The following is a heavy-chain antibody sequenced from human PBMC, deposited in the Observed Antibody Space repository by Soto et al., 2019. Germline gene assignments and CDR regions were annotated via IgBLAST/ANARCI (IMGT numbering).Heavy chain of an antibody. J-gene: IGHJ4*02. CDR3: AVTMIMVVGFDF. V-gene: IGHV3-48*03. CDR2: ISSSGYTT. CDR1: GFTFSSYE. Sequence: RGGSLRLSCAASGFTFSSYEMNWVRQAPGKGLEWVSYISSSGYTTYYADSVRGRFTISRDNAKNELYLQMDSLRVEDTATYYCAVTMIMVVGFDFWGQGTPVT. D-gene: IGHD3-22*01.